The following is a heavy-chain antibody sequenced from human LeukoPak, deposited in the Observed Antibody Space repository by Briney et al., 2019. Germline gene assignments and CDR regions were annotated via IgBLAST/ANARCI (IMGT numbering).Heavy chain of an antibody. V-gene: IGHV3-21*01. CDR1: GFTFSSYS. D-gene: IGHD3-3*01. Sequence: GGALRLSCAASGFTFSSYSMNWVRQAPGKGLEWVSSISSSSSYIYYADSVKGRFTISSDNAKNSLYLQMNSLSAEDTAVYYCAREPYYDFWSGYYIHWGQGTLVTVSS. CDR3: AREPYYDFWSGYYIH. J-gene: IGHJ4*02. CDR2: ISSSSSYI.